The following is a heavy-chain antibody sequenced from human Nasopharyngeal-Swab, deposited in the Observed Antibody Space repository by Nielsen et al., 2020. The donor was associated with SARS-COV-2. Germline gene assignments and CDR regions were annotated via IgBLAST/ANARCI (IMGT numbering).Heavy chain of an antibody. CDR3: ARDRGRFAAFDY. J-gene: IGHJ4*02. D-gene: IGHD3-10*01. CDR2: IYYSGST. Sequence: LRLSCTVSGGSISSGGYYCSWIRQHPGKGLEWIGYIYYSGSTYYNPSLKSRVTISVDTSKNQFSLKLSSVTAADTAVYYCARDRGRFAAFDYWGQGTLVTVSS. CDR1: GGSISSGGYY. V-gene: IGHV4-31*03.